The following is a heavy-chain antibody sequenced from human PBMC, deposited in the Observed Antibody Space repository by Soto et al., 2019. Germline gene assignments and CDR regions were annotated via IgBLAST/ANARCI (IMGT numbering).Heavy chain of an antibody. Sequence: QVQLVQSGAEVKKPGSSVKVSCKVSGGTFISYAITWVRQAPGRGLEWMGGIIPVFGTANYTPRFQGRVTITADASTSTSSTEMSSLTYEDTALYYCARRRVPTYSTAFDYWGQGTLVTVSS. J-gene: IGHJ4*02. CDR3: ARRRVPTYSTAFDY. V-gene: IGHV1-69*01. D-gene: IGHD1-1*01. CDR2: IIPVFGTA. CDR1: GGTFISYA.